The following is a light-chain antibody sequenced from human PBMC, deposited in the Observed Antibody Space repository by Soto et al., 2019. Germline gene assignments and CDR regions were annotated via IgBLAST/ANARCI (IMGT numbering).Light chain of an antibody. Sequence: QSALTQPASVYGSPGQSITISCTGTSSDDGGYNFVSWFQQHPGKAPKLMIFEVTSRPSGVSNRFSGSKSGNTASLTISGLQPEDEAAYYCSSYTTSSTLVFGTGTKLTVL. V-gene: IGLV2-14*03. J-gene: IGLJ1*01. CDR3: SSYTTSSTLV. CDR1: SSDDGGYNF. CDR2: EVT.